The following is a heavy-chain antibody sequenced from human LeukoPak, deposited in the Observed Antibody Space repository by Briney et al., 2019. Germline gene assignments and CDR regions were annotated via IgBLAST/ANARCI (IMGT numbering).Heavy chain of an antibody. Sequence: PGGSLRLSCAASGFTFSSYWMSWVRQAPGKGLEWVANIKQDGSEKYYVDSVKGRFTISRDNAKNSLYLQMNSLRAEDTAVYYCARGVRFLEWFWFDPWGQGTLVTVSS. D-gene: IGHD3-3*01. CDR2: IKQDGSEK. CDR3: ARGVRFLEWFWFDP. J-gene: IGHJ5*02. CDR1: GFTFSSYW. V-gene: IGHV3-7*01.